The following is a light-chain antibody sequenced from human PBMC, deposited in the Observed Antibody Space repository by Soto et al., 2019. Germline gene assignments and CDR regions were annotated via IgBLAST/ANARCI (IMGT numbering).Light chain of an antibody. V-gene: IGLV2-14*01. J-gene: IGLJ1*01. Sequence: QSALTQHASVSGSPGQSITISCTGTSSDIGDYNYVSWYQQHPGKAPKLMIYDVSNRPSGVSNRFSGSKSGNTASLTISGLQAEDEADYYCSSYRSGSTYVFGTGTKVTVL. CDR1: SSDIGDYNY. CDR2: DVS. CDR3: SSYRSGSTYV.